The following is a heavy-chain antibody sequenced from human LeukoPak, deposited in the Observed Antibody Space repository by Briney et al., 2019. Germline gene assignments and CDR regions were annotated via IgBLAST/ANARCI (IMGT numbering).Heavy chain of an antibody. CDR3: ARTTEGGYTYGYFYCYYMDV. CDR2: IYYSGST. CDR1: GGSISSYY. J-gene: IGHJ6*03. V-gene: IGHV4-59*01. D-gene: IGHD5-18*01. Sequence: SETLSLTCTVSGGSISSYYWSWIRQPPGKGLEWNGYIYYSGSTNYNPSLKSRVTISVDTSKNQFSLKLTSVTAADTAVYYCARTTEGGYTYGYFYCYYMDVWGKGTTVTISS.